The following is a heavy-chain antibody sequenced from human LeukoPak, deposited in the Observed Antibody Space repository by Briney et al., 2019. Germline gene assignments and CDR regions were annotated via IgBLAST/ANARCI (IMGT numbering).Heavy chain of an antibody. CDR3: ARDGLRDYGGNWFDP. Sequence: QPGGSLRLSRAASGFIFSSYEMNWVRQAPGKGLEWVSYISSSGSTIQYADSVKGRFTIPRENAKNSLYLQMNSLRAEDTAVYYCARDGLRDYGGNWFDPWGQGTLVTVSS. CDR2: ISSSGSTI. D-gene: IGHD4-17*01. CDR1: GFIFSSYE. V-gene: IGHV3-48*03. J-gene: IGHJ5*02.